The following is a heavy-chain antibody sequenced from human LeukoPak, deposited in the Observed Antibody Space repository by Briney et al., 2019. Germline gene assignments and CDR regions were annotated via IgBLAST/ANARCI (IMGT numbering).Heavy chain of an antibody. CDR1: GGSFSGYY. Sequence: SETLSLTCAVYGGSFSGYYWSWIRQPPGKGLEWIGEINHSGSTNYNPSLKSRVTISVDTSKNQFSLKLSSLTAADTAAYYCARENGLRYFDWLLLPFDYWGQGTLVTVSS. V-gene: IGHV4-34*01. CDR2: INHSGST. J-gene: IGHJ4*02. CDR3: ARENGLRYFDWLLLPFDY. D-gene: IGHD3-9*01.